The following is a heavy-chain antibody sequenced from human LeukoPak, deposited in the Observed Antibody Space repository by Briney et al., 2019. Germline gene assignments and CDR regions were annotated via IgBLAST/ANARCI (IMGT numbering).Heavy chain of an antibody. Sequence: PGGSLRLSCAASGFTFSNYGMHWVRLAPGKGLEWVAVIWYDGSNKYYADSVKGRFTISRDNSKNTVYLQMNSLRAEDTAVYYCASHCSSTCERGDYWGQGTLVTVSS. CDR3: ASHCSSTCERGDY. V-gene: IGHV3-33*01. CDR2: IWYDGSNK. D-gene: IGHD2-2*01. CDR1: GFTFSNYG. J-gene: IGHJ4*02.